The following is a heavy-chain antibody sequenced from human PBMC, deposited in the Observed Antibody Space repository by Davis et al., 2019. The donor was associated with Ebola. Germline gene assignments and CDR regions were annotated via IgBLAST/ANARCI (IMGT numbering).Heavy chain of an antibody. D-gene: IGHD2-2*01. CDR2: ISSSGSTI. CDR1: GFTFSDYY. J-gene: IGHJ5*02. V-gene: IGHV3-11*01. Sequence: GESLKISCAASGFTFSDYYMSWIRQASGKGLEWVSYISSSGSTIYYADSVKGRFTISRDNAKNSLYLQMNSLRAEDTAVYYCARDRAYCSTTSCSPYNWFDPWGQGTLVTVSS. CDR3: ARDRAYCSTTSCSPYNWFDP.